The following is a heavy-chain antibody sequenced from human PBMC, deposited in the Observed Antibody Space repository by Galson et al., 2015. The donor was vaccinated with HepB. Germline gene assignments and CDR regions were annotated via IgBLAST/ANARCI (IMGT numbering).Heavy chain of an antibody. CDR2: IYPGDSDT. J-gene: IGHJ4*02. D-gene: IGHD3-3*01. CDR3: ARREYDFWSGYFSYDY. V-gene: IGHV5-51*03. Sequence: QSGAEVKKPGESLKISCRGSGYNLTNYWLGWVRQVPGKGLEWMGIIYPGDSDTRYRPSFQSQVTISVDKSVNTAYLQWSSLKASDTAMYYCARREYDFWSGYFSYDYWGQGTLVTVSS. CDR1: GYNLTNYW.